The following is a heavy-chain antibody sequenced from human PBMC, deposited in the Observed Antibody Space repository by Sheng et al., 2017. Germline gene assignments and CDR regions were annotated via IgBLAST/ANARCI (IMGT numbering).Heavy chain of an antibody. CDR2: ISSTGSTI. V-gene: IGHV3-48*03. CDR1: GFTFSTYE. Sequence: EVQLVESGGGLVQPGGSLRLSCAASGFTFSTYEMNWVRQAPGKGLEWVSYISSTGSTIYYVDSVKGRFTISRDNAKNSLYLQMNSLRVEDTAVYYCAREGPYNWNYDFDYWGQGTLVTVSS. D-gene: IGHD1-1*01. J-gene: IGHJ4*02. CDR3: AREGPYNWNYDFDY.